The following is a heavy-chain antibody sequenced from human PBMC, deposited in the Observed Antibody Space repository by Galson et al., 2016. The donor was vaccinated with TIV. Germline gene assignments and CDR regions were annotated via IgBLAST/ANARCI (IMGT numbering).Heavy chain of an antibody. Sequence: SETLSLTCAVYGGSFSGYWAWIRQPPGKGLEWIGEISHSGITKYSPSLKSRVTISIDTSKNQFSLTLTSVTAADAAFYYCARGGFSGFYNDYWGQGMLVTVSS. V-gene: IGHV4-34*01. CDR3: ARGGFSGFYNDY. CDR1: GGSFSGY. D-gene: IGHD3-22*01. J-gene: IGHJ4*02. CDR2: ISHSGIT.